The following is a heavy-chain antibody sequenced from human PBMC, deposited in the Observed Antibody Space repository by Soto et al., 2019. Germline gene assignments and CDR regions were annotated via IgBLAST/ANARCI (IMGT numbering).Heavy chain of an antibody. CDR2: ISAYNGNT. V-gene: IGHV1-18*01. Sequence: ASVKVSCKPSGYTFSNYGINWVRQAPGQGLEWMGWISAYNGNTNFAQKLQGRVSLTTDTSTTTAYMELRSLTSDDTAVYYCARDLVPGYTGYSDYWGQGTLVTVSS. D-gene: IGHD5-12*01. CDR1: GYTFSNYG. CDR3: ARDLVPGYTGYSDY. J-gene: IGHJ4*02.